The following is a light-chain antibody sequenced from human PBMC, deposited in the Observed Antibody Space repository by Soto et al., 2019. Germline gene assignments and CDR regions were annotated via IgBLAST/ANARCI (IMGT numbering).Light chain of an antibody. CDR3: QQRTNWPTST. Sequence: EIVLTQSPATLSLSPGERATLSCRASRSVSSYLAWYQQKPGQTPRLLIHDASSRATGTPVRFSGSGSGTDFTLTISSLEPEDFAVYCCQQRTNWPTSTFGQGTRLEIK. J-gene: IGKJ5*01. CDR2: DAS. CDR1: RSVSSY. V-gene: IGKV3-11*01.